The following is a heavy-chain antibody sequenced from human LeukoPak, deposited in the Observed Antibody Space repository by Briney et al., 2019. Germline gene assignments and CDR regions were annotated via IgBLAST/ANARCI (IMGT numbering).Heavy chain of an antibody. V-gene: IGHV4-30-2*01. J-gene: IGHJ3*02. D-gene: IGHD3-9*01. CDR1: GGSISSGGYS. Sequence: SQTLSLTCAVSGGSISSGGYSWSWIRQPPGKGLEWIGYIYHSGTTYYNPSLKSRVTISVDRSKNQFSLKLSSVTAADTAIYYCARQGYDILTGYIDAFDIWGQGTMVTVSS. CDR2: IYHSGTT. CDR3: ARQGYDILTGYIDAFDI.